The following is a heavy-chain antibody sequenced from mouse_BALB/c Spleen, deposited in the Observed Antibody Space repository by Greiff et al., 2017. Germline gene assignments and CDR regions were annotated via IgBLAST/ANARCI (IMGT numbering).Heavy chain of an antibody. Sequence: EVQLVESGGGLVQPGGSRTLSCAASGFTFSSFGMHWVRQAPEKGLEWVAYISSGSSTIYYADTVKGRFTISRDNPKNTLFLQMTSLRSEDTAMYYCARGSTATGGCAYWGQGTLVTVAA. D-gene: IGHD1-2*01. V-gene: IGHV5-17*02. CDR2: ISSGSSTI. J-gene: IGHJ3*01. CDR1: GFTFSSFG. CDR3: ARGSTATGGCAY.